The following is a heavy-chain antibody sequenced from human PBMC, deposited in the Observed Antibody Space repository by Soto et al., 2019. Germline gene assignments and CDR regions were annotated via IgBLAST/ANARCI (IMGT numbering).Heavy chain of an antibody. D-gene: IGHD3-10*01. CDR2: IYYSGST. V-gene: IGHV4-30-4*01. CDR3: ARGSRTTMVRGVRDYYYGMGV. CDR1: GGSITSGDSY. J-gene: IGHJ6*02. Sequence: QVQLQESGPGLVKPSQTLSLTCTVSGGSITSGDSYWSWFRQPPGKGLEWIGYIYYSGSTYYNPFLKSRVIISVDTTKNQFSLRLSCVSAADPAVYYCARGSRTTMVRGVRDYYYGMGVWGQGTTVTVSS.